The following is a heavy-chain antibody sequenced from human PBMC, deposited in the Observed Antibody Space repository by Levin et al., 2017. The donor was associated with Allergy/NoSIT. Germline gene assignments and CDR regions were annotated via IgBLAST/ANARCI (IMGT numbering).Heavy chain of an antibody. D-gene: IGHD5-12*01. CDR1: GFTFSSYW. Sequence: GGSLRLSCAASGFTFSSYWMSWVRQAPGKGLEWVANIKQDGSEKYYVDSVKGRFTISRDNAKNSLYLQMNSLRAEDTAVYYCAREAEYSGYEGAFDIWGQGTMVTVSS. CDR2: IKQDGSEK. J-gene: IGHJ3*02. V-gene: IGHV3-7*04. CDR3: AREAEYSGYEGAFDI.